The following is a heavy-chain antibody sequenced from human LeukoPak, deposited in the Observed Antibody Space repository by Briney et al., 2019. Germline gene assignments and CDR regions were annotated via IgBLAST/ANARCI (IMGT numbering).Heavy chain of an antibody. D-gene: IGHD2-15*01. CDR1: GFTFSNHA. V-gene: IGHV3-23*01. CDR3: AKNVVVKRYIDY. CDR2: ISGSGRTT. Sequence: PGGSLRLSCAASGFTFSNHAMSWVRQTPGKGLQWVSVISGSGRTTEYADSVKGRFTISRDNSTNTLSLQMNSLRVEDTAIYYCAKNVVVKRYIDYWGQGTLVTVSS. J-gene: IGHJ4*02.